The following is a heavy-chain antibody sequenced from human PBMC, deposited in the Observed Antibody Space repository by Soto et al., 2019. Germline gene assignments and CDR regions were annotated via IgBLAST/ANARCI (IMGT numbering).Heavy chain of an antibody. CDR3: ASVTFGGVVLAH. CDR2: IYFNGNT. J-gene: IGHJ4*02. V-gene: IGHV4-59*01. D-gene: IGHD3-16*01. Sequence: SETLRLTCTVSSASFSKYYWRWIRQPPGKGLEWIGYIYFNGNTNYNPSLKRRVTISIDTSKKQISLNLTSVTDADTAVYYCASVTFGGVVLAHWGQGTLVTVS. CDR1: SASFSKYY.